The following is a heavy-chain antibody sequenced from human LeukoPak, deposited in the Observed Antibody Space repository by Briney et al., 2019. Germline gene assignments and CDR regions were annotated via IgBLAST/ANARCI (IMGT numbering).Heavy chain of an antibody. CDR1: GYTFTTYG. CDR3: TRGFVLLTSYDVFEN. J-gene: IGHJ4*02. D-gene: IGHD3-3*01. Sequence: ASVKVSCKASGYTFTTYGISWVRQAPGQGLEWMGWINANKGDTHYAQKLQGRITMTTDTSTSTVYMELRSLRSDDTAVYYCTRGFVLLTSYDVFENWGQGTLVTVSS. CDR2: INANKGDT. V-gene: IGHV1-18*01.